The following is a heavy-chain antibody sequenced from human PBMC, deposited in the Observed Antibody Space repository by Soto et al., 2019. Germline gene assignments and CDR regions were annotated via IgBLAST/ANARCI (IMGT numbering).Heavy chain of an antibody. CDR2: IYYSGST. CDR3: ARHEQWSGYFFYFDY. CDR1: GGSISSGGYY. Sequence: SETLSLTCTVSGGSISSGGYYWSWIRQHPGKGLEWIGYIYYSGSTYYNPSLKSRVTISVDTSKNQFSLKLSSVTAADTAVYYCARHEQWSGYFFYFDYWGQGTLVTVSS. V-gene: IGHV4-31*03. D-gene: IGHD3-3*01. J-gene: IGHJ4*02.